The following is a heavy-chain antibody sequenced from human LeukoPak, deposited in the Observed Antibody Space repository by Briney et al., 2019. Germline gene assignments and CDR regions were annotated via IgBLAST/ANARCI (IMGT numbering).Heavy chain of an antibody. J-gene: IGHJ4*02. V-gene: IGHV3-20*04. CDR1: GFTFSSYA. D-gene: IGHD1-26*01. CDR2: INWNGGST. Sequence: GGSLRLSCAASGFTFSSYAMSWVRQAPGKGLEWVSGINWNGGSTGYADSVKGRFTISRDSAKNSLYLQMNSLRAEDTALYYCARRSVGNYFDYWGQGTLVTVSS. CDR3: ARRSVGNYFDY.